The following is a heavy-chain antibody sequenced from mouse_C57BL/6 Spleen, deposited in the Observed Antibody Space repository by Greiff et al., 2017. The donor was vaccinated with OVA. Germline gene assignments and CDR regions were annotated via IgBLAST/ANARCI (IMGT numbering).Heavy chain of an antibody. CDR3: ARDPLTGNFDY. V-gene: IGHV5-16*01. Sequence: EVKLVESEGGLVQPGSSMKLSCTASGFTFSDYYMAWVRQVPEKGLEWVANINYDGSSTYYLDSLKSRFIISRDNAKNILYLQMSSLKSEDTATYYCARDPLTGNFDYWGHGTTLTVSS. D-gene: IGHD4-1*01. CDR1: GFTFSDYY. J-gene: IGHJ2*01. CDR2: INYDGSST.